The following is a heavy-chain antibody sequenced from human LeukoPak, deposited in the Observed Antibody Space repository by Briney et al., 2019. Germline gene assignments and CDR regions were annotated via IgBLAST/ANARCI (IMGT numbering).Heavy chain of an antibody. J-gene: IGHJ6*02. Sequence: GGSLRLSCAASGFTFSSYSMNWVRQAPGKGLEWVSSISSSSSYIYYADSVKGRFTISRDNAKNSPYLQMNSLRAEDTAVYYCARDPTSWDYYYGMDVWGQGTTVTVSS. V-gene: IGHV3-21*01. CDR3: ARDPTSWDYYYGMDV. D-gene: IGHD2-2*01. CDR2: ISSSSSYI. CDR1: GFTFSSYS.